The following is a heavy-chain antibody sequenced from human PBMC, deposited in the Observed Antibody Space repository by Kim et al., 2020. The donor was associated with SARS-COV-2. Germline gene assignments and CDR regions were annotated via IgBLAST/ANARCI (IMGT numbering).Heavy chain of an antibody. D-gene: IGHD6-13*01. V-gene: IGHV3-53*01. J-gene: IGHJ4*02. CDR3: ARALRSYRQLVGQSFDY. Sequence: KGRFTISRDNSKNTLYLQMNSLRAEDTAVYYCARALRSYRQLVGQSFDYWGQGTLVTVSS.